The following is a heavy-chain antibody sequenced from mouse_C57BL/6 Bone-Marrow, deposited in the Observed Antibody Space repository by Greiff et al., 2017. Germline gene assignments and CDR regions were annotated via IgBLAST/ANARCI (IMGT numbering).Heavy chain of an antibody. D-gene: IGHD1-1*01. V-gene: IGHV1-50*01. CDR3: ASGFHYYGSSPAY. CDR2: IDPSDSYT. Sequence: QVQLQQPGAELVKPGASVKLSCKASGYTFTSYWMQWVKQRPGQGLEWIGEIDPSDSYTNYNQKFKGKATLTVDTSSSTAYMQLSRLTSEDSAVYYCASGFHYYGSSPAYWGQGTLVTVSA. J-gene: IGHJ3*01. CDR1: GYTFTSYW.